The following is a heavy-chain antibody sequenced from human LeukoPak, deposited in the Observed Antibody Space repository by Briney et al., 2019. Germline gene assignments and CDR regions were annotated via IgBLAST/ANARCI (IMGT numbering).Heavy chain of an antibody. J-gene: IGHJ1*01. CDR2: ISYDGSNK. Sequence: PGGSLRLSCAASGFTFSSYGMHWVRQAPGKGLEWVAVISYDGSNKYYADSVKGRFTISRDNSKNTLYLQMNSLRAEDTAVYYCAKELDAWGQSTLVTVSS. D-gene: IGHD1-1*01. V-gene: IGHV3-30*18. CDR1: GFTFSSYG. CDR3: AKELDA.